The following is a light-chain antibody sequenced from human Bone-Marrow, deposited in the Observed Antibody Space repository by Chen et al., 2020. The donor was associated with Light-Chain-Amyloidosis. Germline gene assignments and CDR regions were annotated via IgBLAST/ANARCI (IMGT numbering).Light chain of an antibody. CDR2: DVS. CDR1: SSDVGGYNY. V-gene: IGLV2-14*03. J-gene: IGLJ3*02. CDR3: ASSTSAATWV. Sequence: QSALPQPASVSGSPGQSITFSCTGTSSDVGGYNYVSWYQQHPGKAPKLIIYDVSDRPSGVSDRFSGSKSGNTASLTISGLQAEDEADYYCASSTSAATWVFGGGTKLTVL.